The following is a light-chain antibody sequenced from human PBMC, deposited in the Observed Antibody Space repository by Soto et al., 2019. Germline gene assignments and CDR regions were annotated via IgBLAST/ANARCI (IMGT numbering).Light chain of an antibody. CDR2: AAS. Sequence: DIQMTQSPSSLSASVGDRVTITCRASQGISNYLAWYQQKPGKVPKLLIYAASTLQSGVPSRFSGSGSGTDFTLTISRLEPEDFVVYYCQQYGSSPTWTFGQGTKVDIK. CDR3: QQYGSSPTWT. V-gene: IGKV1-27*01. CDR1: QGISNY. J-gene: IGKJ1*01.